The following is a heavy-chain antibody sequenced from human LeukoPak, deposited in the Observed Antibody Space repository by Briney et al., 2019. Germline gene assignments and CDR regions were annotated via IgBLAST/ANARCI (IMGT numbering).Heavy chain of an antibody. CDR1: GFTFSSHA. J-gene: IGHJ3*02. CDR2: ISTDSLTI. D-gene: IGHD1-26*01. Sequence: QSGGSLRLSCAASGFTFSSHAMNWVRQAPGKGLEWISSISTDSLTIKYADSVSGQFTISRDNAEHLLFLQMNSLRAEDTAVYYCARKAQTGSHSGPVDIWGQGTLVTVSS. V-gene: IGHV3-48*04. CDR3: ARKAQTGSHSGPVDI.